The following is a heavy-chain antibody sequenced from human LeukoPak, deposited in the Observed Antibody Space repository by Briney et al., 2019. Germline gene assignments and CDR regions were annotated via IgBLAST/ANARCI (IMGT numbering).Heavy chain of an antibody. D-gene: IGHD6-19*01. CDR2: IWSVGGAE. V-gene: IGHV3-33*01. Sequence: PGRSLRLSCVASGFPFSSYGMHWVRQAPGKGLEWVAVIWSVGGAEYYADSVKGRFTISRDNSKNTLFLQMHSLRVEDTATYYCARRGSSGCFDFWGQGTLVTVPS. J-gene: IGHJ4*02. CDR1: GFPFSSYG. CDR3: ARRGSSGCFDF.